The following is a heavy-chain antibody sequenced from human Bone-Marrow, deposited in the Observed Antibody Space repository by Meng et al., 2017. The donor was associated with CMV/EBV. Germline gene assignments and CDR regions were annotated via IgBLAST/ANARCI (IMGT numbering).Heavy chain of an antibody. Sequence: GESLKISCAASGFTFSNYGMSWVRQAPGKGLEWVSSISSSGTYIYYADSLKGRFTISRDNAKNSVYLQMNSLRAEDTAVYYCARRMVDYWGQGTLVTVSS. V-gene: IGHV3-21*01. CDR1: GFTFSNYG. J-gene: IGHJ4*02. D-gene: IGHD2-15*01. CDR2: ISSSGTYI. CDR3: ARRMVDY.